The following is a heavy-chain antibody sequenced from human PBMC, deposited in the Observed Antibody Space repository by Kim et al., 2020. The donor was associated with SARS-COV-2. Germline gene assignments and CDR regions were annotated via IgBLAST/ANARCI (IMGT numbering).Heavy chain of an antibody. V-gene: IGHV4-31*03. J-gene: IGHJ6*02. D-gene: IGHD1-26*01. CDR3: ARDVLGEGATGNYYYYGMDV. CDR1: GGSISSGGYY. CDR2: IYYSGST. Sequence: SETLSLTCTVSGGSISSGGYYWSWIRQHPGKGLEWIGYIYYSGSTYYNPSLKSRVTISVDTSKNQFSLKLSSVTAADTAVYYCARDVLGEGATGNYYYYGMDVWGQGTTVTVSS.